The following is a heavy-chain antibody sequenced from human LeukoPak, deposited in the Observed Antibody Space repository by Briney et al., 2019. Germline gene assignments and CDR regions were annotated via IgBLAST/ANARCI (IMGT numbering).Heavy chain of an antibody. V-gene: IGHV3-7*01. J-gene: IGHJ4*02. Sequence: GGSLRLSCAASGSTFSNYWMSWVRQPPGKGLEWVANIKQDGSEKYYVDSVKGRFTISRDNAKNSLYLQMNDLSTEDTAVYYCARDGDGYKSIPFDYWGQGALVTVSS. CDR3: ARDGDGYKSIPFDY. CDR2: IKQDGSEK. D-gene: IGHD5-24*01. CDR1: GSTFSNYW.